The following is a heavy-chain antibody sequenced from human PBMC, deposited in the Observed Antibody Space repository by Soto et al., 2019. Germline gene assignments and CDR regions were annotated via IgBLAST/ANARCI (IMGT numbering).Heavy chain of an antibody. Sequence: LGESLKISCKGSGYSFPTYWIAWVRQMPGRGLEWMGIIYPSDSDTRYSPSFQGQVTMSADKSISTAYLQWSSLKASDTAIYYCARPGVTNYGMDVWGQGTTVTVSS. J-gene: IGHJ6*02. CDR2: IYPSDSDT. CDR3: ARPGVTNYGMDV. D-gene: IGHD4-17*01. V-gene: IGHV5-51*01. CDR1: GYSFPTYW.